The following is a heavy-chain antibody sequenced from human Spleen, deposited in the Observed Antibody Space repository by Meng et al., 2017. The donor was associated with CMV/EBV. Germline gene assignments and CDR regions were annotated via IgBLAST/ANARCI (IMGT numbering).Heavy chain of an antibody. CDR3: ARDFPSLDAFDI. J-gene: IGHJ3*02. V-gene: IGHV4-34*01. Sequence: SETLSLTCAVYGGSFSGYYWSWIRQPPGKGLEWIGEINHSGSTNYNPSLKSRVTISVDTSKNQFSLKLSSVTAADTAVYYCARDFPSLDAFDIWGQGTTVTVSS. CDR1: GGSFSGYY. CDR2: INHSGST.